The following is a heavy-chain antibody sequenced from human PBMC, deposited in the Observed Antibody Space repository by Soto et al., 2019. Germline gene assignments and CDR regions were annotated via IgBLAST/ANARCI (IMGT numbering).Heavy chain of an antibody. CDR2: ISAYNGNT. Sequence: GASVKVSCKASGYTFTSYGISWVRQAPGQGLEWMGWISAYNGNTNYAQKLQGRVTMTTDTSTSTAYMELRSLRSDDTAVYYCARDLDGSGNYFSRPFDYWAREPWSPSPQ. CDR1: GYTFTSYG. D-gene: IGHD3-10*01. J-gene: IGHJ4*02. V-gene: IGHV1-18*01. CDR3: ARDLDGSGNYFSRPFDY.